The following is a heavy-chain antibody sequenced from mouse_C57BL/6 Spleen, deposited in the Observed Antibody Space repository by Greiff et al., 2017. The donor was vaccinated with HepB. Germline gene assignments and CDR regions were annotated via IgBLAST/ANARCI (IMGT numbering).Heavy chain of an antibody. V-gene: IGHV5-16*01. CDR3: ARCDYDRGYAMDY. D-gene: IGHD2-4*01. Sequence: EVMLVESEGGLVQPGSSMKLSCTASGFTFSDYYMAWVRQVPEKGLEWVANINYDGSSTYYLDSLKSRFIISRDNAKNILYLQMSSLKSEDTATYYCARCDYDRGYAMDYWGQGTSVTVSS. CDR2: INYDGSST. CDR1: GFTFSDYY. J-gene: IGHJ4*01.